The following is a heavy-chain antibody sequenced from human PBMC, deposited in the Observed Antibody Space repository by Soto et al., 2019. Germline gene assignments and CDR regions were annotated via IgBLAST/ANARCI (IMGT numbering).Heavy chain of an antibody. Sequence: PSETLSLTCTVSGGSISSGGYYWSWIRQHPGKGLEWIGYIYYSGSTYYNPSLKSRVTISVDTSKNQFSLKLSSVTAADTAVYYCARDSSGSEGVPFGYWGQGTLVTVSS. CDR3: ARDSSGSEGVPFGY. J-gene: IGHJ4*02. D-gene: IGHD3-22*01. CDR2: IYYSGST. V-gene: IGHV4-31*03. CDR1: GGSISSGGYY.